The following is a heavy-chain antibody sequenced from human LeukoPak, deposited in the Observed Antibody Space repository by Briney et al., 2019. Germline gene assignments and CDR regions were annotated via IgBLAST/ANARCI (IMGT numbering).Heavy chain of an antibody. Sequence: SVKDSCKASGGTFSSYAISWVRQAPGQGLEWMGGIIPIFGTANYAQKFQGRVTITTDESTSTAYMELSSLRSEDTAVYYCARQTGYMSAFDIWGQGTMVTVSS. J-gene: IGHJ3*02. CDR1: GGTFSSYA. V-gene: IGHV1-69*05. D-gene: IGHD6-13*01. CDR2: IIPIFGTA. CDR3: ARQTGYMSAFDI.